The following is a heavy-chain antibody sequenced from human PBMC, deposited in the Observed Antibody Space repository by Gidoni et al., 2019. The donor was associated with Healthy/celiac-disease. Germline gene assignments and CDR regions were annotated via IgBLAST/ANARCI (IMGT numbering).Heavy chain of an antibody. J-gene: IGHJ4*02. CDR2: ISYDGSNK. CDR1: GFTFCVST. Sequence: QVQLVESGGGVVQHGGSLRLSCAESGFTFCVSTMHWVRQAPVKGLEWVAVISYDGSNKYYADSVKGRFTISRDNSKNTLYLQMNSLRAEDTAVYYCATDLTAMGNAAFDYWGQGTLVTVSS. CDR3: ATDLTAMGNAAFDY. V-gene: IGHV3-30-3*02. D-gene: IGHD2-21*02.